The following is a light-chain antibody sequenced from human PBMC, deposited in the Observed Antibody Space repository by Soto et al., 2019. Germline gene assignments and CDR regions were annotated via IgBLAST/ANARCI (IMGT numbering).Light chain of an antibody. J-gene: IGKJ5*01. CDR3: QQYGSSTIT. Sequence: EIMVTQSPATLSLSPGETATLSCRASQSVSGYIGWYQQKPGQAPRLLIYADSNRATGIPDRFSGSGSGTDFTLTISRLEPEDFAVYYCQQYGSSTITFGQGTRLEIK. V-gene: IGKV3-20*01. CDR1: QSVSGY. CDR2: ADS.